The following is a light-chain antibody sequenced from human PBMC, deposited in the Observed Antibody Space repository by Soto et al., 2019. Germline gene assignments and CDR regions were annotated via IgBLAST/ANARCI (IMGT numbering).Light chain of an antibody. V-gene: IGKV3-20*01. J-gene: IGKJ1*01. CDR2: VTA. Sequence: EIVLTQSPVTLSLSPGQRATLSCTASQSVSSSYLAWYQQKPAQAPRILIYVTASRAPGIPDRLSGSGSGTEFTLTTSSLEPEDFAVYYCQQYGSSPPWTFGQGTKVDIK. CDR3: QQYGSSPPWT. CDR1: QSVSSSY.